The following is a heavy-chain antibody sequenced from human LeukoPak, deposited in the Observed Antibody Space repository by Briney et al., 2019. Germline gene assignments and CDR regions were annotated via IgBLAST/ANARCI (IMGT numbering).Heavy chain of an antibody. J-gene: IGHJ4*02. V-gene: IGHV4-31*03. CDR1: GGSISSGGYY. Sequence: PSQTLSLTCTVSGGSISSGGYYWSWIRQHPGKGLEWIGYIYYSGSTYHNPSLKSRVTISVDTSKNQFSLKLSSVTAADTAVYYCARAGGFFSPFGYWGQGTLVTVSS. CDR3: ARAGGFFSPFGY. CDR2: IYYSGST. D-gene: IGHD3-16*01.